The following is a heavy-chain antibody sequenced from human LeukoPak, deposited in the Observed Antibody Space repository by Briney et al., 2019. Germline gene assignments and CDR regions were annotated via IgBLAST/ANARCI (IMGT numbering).Heavy chain of an antibody. CDR3: ARGGTTFTY. V-gene: IGHV3-48*03. CDR2: ISSSGSSI. J-gene: IGHJ4*02. CDR1: GFTFSSYE. D-gene: IGHD3-16*01. Sequence: GGSLRLSCAASGFTFSSYEMNWVRQAPGEGLEWVSYISSSGSSIYYADSMKGRFTISRDNAKNSLYLQMNSLRADDTAVYYCARGGTTFTYWGQGTLVTVSS.